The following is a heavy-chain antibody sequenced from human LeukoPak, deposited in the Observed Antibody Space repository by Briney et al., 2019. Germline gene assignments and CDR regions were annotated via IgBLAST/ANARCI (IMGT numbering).Heavy chain of an antibody. CDR2: MNPNSGNT. CDR3: ARAGEDIVVVPAANMPFDY. CDR1: GYTFTSYD. D-gene: IGHD2-2*01. Sequence: ASVKVSCKASGYTFTSYDINWVRQATGQGLEWMGWMNPNSGNTGYAQKFQGRVTMTRNTSISTAYMELSSLRSEDTAVYYCARAGEDIVVVPAANMPFDYWGQGTLVTVSS. J-gene: IGHJ4*02. V-gene: IGHV1-8*01.